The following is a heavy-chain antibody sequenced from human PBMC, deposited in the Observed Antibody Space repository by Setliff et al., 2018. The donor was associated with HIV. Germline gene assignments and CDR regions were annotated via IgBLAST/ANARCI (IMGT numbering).Heavy chain of an antibody. Sequence: PSETLSLTCTVSGDSISSYYWSWIRQHPGKGLEWIGYIYTSGITDYNPSLKSRVTISGDTSKNQFSLKLSSVTAADTAVYYCARDRRGYYYGSGSCYMDVWGTGTTVTVSS. V-gene: IGHV4-4*08. J-gene: IGHJ6*03. CDR2: IYTSGIT. D-gene: IGHD3-10*01. CDR1: GDSISSYY. CDR3: ARDRRGYYYGSGSCYMDV.